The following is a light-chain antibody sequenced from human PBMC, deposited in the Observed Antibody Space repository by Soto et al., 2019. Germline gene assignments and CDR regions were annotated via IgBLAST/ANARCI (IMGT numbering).Light chain of an antibody. CDR3: SSYTGSSTYV. CDR2: EVS. Sequence: QSALTQPASVSGSPGQSITLSCTGTSSDVGRYNYVSWYQQHPGKAPKLMICEVSNRPSGVSNRFSGSKSGNTASLTISGLQAEDEADYYCSSYTGSSTYVFGTGTKLTVL. V-gene: IGLV2-14*01. J-gene: IGLJ1*01. CDR1: SSDVGRYNY.